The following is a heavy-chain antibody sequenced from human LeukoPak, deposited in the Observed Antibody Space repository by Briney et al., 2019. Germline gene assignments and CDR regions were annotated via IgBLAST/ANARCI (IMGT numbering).Heavy chain of an antibody. D-gene: IGHD1-26*01. Sequence: SQTLSLTCAISGDSVSSNSAAGNWTRQSPSRGLEWLGRTYYRSKWYYDYAVAVKSRISINPDTSKNQFSLQLSSVTPEDTAVYYCARDPVGGSTIFDYWGQGTLVTVSS. CDR3: ARDPVGGSTIFDY. V-gene: IGHV6-1*01. J-gene: IGHJ4*02. CDR2: TYYRSKWYY. CDR1: GDSVSSNSAA.